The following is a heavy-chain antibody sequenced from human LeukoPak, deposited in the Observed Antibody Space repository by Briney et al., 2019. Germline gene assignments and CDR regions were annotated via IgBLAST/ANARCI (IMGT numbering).Heavy chain of an antibody. V-gene: IGHV5-51*01. Sequence: GESLQISCKGSGYSFSSYWIGWVRQMPGKGLEWMGIINPGDSDTRYSPSLQGQVTVSVDKSITTAYLQWSSLKASDTAMYYCARHRYSRGWLGTDYWGQGTLVTVSS. CDR3: ARHRYSRGWLGTDY. CDR2: INPGDSDT. J-gene: IGHJ4*02. D-gene: IGHD6-19*01. CDR1: GYSFSSYW.